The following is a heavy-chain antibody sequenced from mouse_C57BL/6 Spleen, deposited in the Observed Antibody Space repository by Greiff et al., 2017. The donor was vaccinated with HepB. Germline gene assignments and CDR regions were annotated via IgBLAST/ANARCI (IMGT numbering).Heavy chain of an antibody. V-gene: IGHV1-7*01. CDR2: INPSSGYT. CDR1: GYTFTSYW. J-gene: IGHJ4*01. Sequence: SGAELAKPGASVKLSCKASGYTFTSYWMHWVKQRPGQGREWIGYINPSSGYTKYNQKFKDKATLTADKSSSIAYMQVSSLTYEDSAVYYCARSFVATVVAMTYYAMDYWGQGTSVTVAS. CDR3: ARSFVATVVAMTYYAMDY. D-gene: IGHD1-1*01.